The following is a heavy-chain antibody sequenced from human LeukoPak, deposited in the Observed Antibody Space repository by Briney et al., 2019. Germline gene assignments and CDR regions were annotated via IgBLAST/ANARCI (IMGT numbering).Heavy chain of an antibody. Sequence: GGSLRLSCAASGFTFSNYGMHWVRQAPGKGLEWVAVILYDGSNQYYADSVKGRFTSSRDNSKNTLYLQMNSLRAEDTAVYYCASDLGYYYDSSGYTYPWGQGTLVTVSS. CDR1: GFTFSNYG. CDR3: ASDLGYYYDSSGYTYP. J-gene: IGHJ5*02. CDR2: ILYDGSNQ. D-gene: IGHD3-22*01. V-gene: IGHV3-30*03.